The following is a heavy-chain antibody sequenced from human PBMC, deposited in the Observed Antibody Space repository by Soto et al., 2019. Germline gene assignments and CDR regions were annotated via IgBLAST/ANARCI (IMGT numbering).Heavy chain of an antibody. D-gene: IGHD6-13*01. CDR2: ISYDGSIK. CDR1: GFTFSGYA. V-gene: IGHV3-30-3*01. CDR3: ARRSLWQQLVVAPPDY. Sequence: QVQLVESGGGVVQPGRSLRLSCAASGFTFSGYAMHWVRQAPGKGLEWVAVISYDGSIKYYADSVKDRFTISRDNSKDTLYLQMNSLRAEDTAVYYCARRSLWQQLVVAPPDYWGQGTLVTVSS. J-gene: IGHJ4*02.